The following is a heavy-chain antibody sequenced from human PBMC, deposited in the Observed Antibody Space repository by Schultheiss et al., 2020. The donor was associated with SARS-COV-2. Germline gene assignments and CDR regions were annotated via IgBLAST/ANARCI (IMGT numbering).Heavy chain of an antibody. CDR3: ARGLFTMVRGVPTNGMDV. Sequence: SETLSLTCAVYGGSFSGYYWSWIRQPPGKGLEWIGEINHSGSTNYNPSLKSRVTISVDTSKNQFSLKLSSVTAADTAVYYCARGLFTMVRGVPTNGMDVWGQGTTVTVSS. CDR2: INHSGST. V-gene: IGHV4-34*01. J-gene: IGHJ6*02. D-gene: IGHD3-10*01. CDR1: GGSFSGYY.